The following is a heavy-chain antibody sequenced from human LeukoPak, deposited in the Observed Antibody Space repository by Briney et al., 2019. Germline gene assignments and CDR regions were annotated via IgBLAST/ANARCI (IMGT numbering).Heavy chain of an antibody. Sequence: GGSLRLSCAVSGITLSNYGMSWVRQAPGKGLEWVAGISDSGGSTNYADSVKGRFTISRDNPKNTLYLQMNSLRAEDTAVYFCARRGVVIRVILVGFHKEAFYFDSWGQGALVTVYS. V-gene: IGHV3-23*01. CDR2: ISDSGGST. CDR3: ARRGVVIRVILVGFHKEAFYFDS. CDR1: GITLSNYG. J-gene: IGHJ4*02. D-gene: IGHD3-22*01.